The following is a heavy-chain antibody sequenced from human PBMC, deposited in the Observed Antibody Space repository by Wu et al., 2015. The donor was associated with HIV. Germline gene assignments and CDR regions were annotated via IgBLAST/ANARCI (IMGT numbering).Heavy chain of an antibody. Sequence: QVQLVQSGAEVKKPGASVKVSCKASGYTFTGYYMHWVRQAPGQGLEWMGWINPNSGGTNYAQKFQGRVTMTRDTSISTAYMELSRLRSDDTAVYYCARDRGRKYCSSTSCYYYYYMDVWGKGTTVTVSS. CDR2: INPNSGGT. D-gene: IGHD2-2*01. V-gene: IGHV1-2*02. J-gene: IGHJ6*03. CDR1: GYTFTGYY. CDR3: ARDRGRKYCSSTSCYYYYYMDV.